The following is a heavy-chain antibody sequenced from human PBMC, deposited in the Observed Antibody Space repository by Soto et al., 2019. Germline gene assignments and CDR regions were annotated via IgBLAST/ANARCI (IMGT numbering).Heavy chain of an antibody. Sequence: PSQTLSLTCAISGDSVSSNSAAWDWIRQSPSRGLEWLGRTYYRSKWYNDYAVSVKSRIIINPDTSKNQFSLHLNSVTLEDTAVYYCARDTGYDFDYWGQGTLVTVSS. V-gene: IGHV6-1*01. D-gene: IGHD5-12*01. CDR3: ARDTGYDFDY. J-gene: IGHJ4*02. CDR1: GDSVSSNSAA. CDR2: TYYRSKWYN.